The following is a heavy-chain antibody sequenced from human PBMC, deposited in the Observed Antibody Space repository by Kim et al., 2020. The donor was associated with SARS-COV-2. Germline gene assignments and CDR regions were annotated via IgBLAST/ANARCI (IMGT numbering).Heavy chain of an antibody. Sequence: SETLSLTCAVYGGSFSGYYWSWIRQPPGKGLEWIGEINHSGSTNYNPSLKSRVTISVDTSKNQFSLKLSSVTAADTAVYYCARGGPYYDILTGSRGHNWFDPWGQGTLVTVSS. J-gene: IGHJ5*02. D-gene: IGHD3-9*01. V-gene: IGHV4-34*01. CDR3: ARGGPYYDILTGSRGHNWFDP. CDR1: GGSFSGYY. CDR2: INHSGST.